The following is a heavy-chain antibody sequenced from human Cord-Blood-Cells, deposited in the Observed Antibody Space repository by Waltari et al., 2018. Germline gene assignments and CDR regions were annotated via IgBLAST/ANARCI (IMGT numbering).Heavy chain of an antibody. CDR1: GGSISSSNW. D-gene: IGHD2-2*02. CDR2: IYHSGGT. J-gene: IGHJ2*01. Sequence: QVQLQESGPGLVKPSGTLSLTCAVSGGSISSSNWWSWVRQPPGKGLEWIGEIYHSGGTNDNPSLKSRVTLSVDKSKNQFSLKVSSVTAADTAVYYCARDRGYCSSTSCYTWYFDLWGRGTLVTVSS. V-gene: IGHV4-4*02. CDR3: ARDRGYCSSTSCYTWYFDL.